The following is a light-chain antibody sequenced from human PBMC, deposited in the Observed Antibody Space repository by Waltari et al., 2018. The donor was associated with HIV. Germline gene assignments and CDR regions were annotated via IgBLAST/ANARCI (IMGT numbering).Light chain of an antibody. CDR3: QSTDSTASSYV. Sequence: SYELTQPPSVSVSPGQTARIPCSGDALSHQYVYWYQQRPGQAPVLVIYKDHKRPSWIPERFSGSRSGTTVTLIINGVQAEDEADYFCQSTDSTASSYVFGSGTEVFVL. V-gene: IGLV3-25*03. CDR1: ALSHQY. CDR2: KDH. J-gene: IGLJ1*01.